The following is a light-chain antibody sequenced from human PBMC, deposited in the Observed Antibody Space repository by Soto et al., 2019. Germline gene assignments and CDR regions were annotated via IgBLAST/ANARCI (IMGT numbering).Light chain of an antibody. J-gene: IGKJ1*01. CDR3: QQYNNWPWT. V-gene: IGKV3-15*01. CDR2: AAF. CDR1: ESVGAS. Sequence: EVVMTQSPATLSVSAGERVTLSCRASESVGASLAWYQQKPGQAPGLLVYAAFSRATGLPARFRGSGTGTLFTLTISSLQPEDSAIYYCQQYNNWPWTFGQGTRVEVK.